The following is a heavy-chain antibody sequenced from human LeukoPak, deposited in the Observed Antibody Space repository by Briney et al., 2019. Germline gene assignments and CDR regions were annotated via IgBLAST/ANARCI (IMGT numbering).Heavy chain of an antibody. CDR1: GYTFTIYY. CDR3: ARAHYYDFWSDT. V-gene: IGHV1-46*01. Sequence: ASVKVSCKASGYTFTIYYMHWVRQAPGQGLEWMGIINPSGGSTSYAQKFQGRVTMTRDTSTSTVYMKLSSLRSEDTAVYYCARAHYYDFWSDTWGQGTLVTVSS. CDR2: INPSGGST. J-gene: IGHJ5*02. D-gene: IGHD3-3*01.